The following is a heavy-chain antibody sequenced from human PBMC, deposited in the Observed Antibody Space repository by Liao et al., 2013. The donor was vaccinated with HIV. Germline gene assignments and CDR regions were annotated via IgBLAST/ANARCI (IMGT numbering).Heavy chain of an antibody. V-gene: IGHV4-59*01. CDR2: IYYRGST. CDR3: ARDGSSGWHKWFDP. D-gene: IGHD6-19*01. Sequence: QVQLQESGSGLVKPSETLSLTCTISGGSMSSYYWSWIRQPPGKGLEWIGYIYYRGSTNYNPSLKSRVTISVDTSKNQFSLKLSSVTAADTAVYYCARDGSSGWHKWFDPWGQGTLVTVSS. CDR1: GGSMSSYY. J-gene: IGHJ5*02.